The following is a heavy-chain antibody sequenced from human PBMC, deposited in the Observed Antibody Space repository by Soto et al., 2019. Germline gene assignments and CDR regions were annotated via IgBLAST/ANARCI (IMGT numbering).Heavy chain of an antibody. CDR3: ARHDVVLRFLEWFLNWFDP. CDR1: GGSINDFAYY. V-gene: IGHV4-39*01. Sequence: SETLSLTCTVSGGSINDFAYYWGWTRQAPGKGLEWIGTVYHNENTYYNPSLKSRITISADTSKNQFSLKLSSVTAADTAVYYCARHDVVLRFLEWFLNWFDPWGQGTLVTVSS. CDR2: VYHNENT. D-gene: IGHD3-3*01. J-gene: IGHJ5*02.